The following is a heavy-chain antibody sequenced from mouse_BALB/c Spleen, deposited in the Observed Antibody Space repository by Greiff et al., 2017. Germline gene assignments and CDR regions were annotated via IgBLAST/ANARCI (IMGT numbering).Heavy chain of an antibody. CDR1: GFSLTGYG. V-gene: IGHV2-6-7*01. J-gene: IGHJ4*01. CDR2: IWGDGST. D-gene: IGHD2-4*01. CDR3: ARIYDYDEGAYAMDY. Sequence: VQLQQSGPGLVAPSQSLSITCTVSGFSLTGYGVNWVRQPPGKGLEWLGMIWGDGSTDYNSALKSRLSISKDNSKSQVFLKMNSLQTDDTARYYCARIYDYDEGAYAMDYWGQGTSVTVSS.